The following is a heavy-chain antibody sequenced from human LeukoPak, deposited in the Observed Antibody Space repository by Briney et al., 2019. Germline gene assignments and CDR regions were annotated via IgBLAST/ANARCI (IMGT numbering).Heavy chain of an antibody. CDR2: ISGSSIYI. Sequence: GGSLRLSCAASGFTFSTYSMNWIRQAPGKGLEWLSSISGSSIYIYYADSVKGRFTISRDNAKNSLYLQMNSLRAEDTAVYYCARDPPYYDSSGYYYDYWGQGTLVTVSS. J-gene: IGHJ4*02. V-gene: IGHV3-21*01. D-gene: IGHD3-22*01. CDR1: GFTFSTYS. CDR3: ARDPPYYDSSGYYYDY.